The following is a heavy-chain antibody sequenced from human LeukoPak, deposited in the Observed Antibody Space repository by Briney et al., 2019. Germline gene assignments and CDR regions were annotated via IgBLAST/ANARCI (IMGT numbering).Heavy chain of an antibody. J-gene: IGHJ4*02. CDR2: SNSDGSST. Sequence: GGSLRLSCAASGFTFSSYWMHWVRQAPGKGLVWVSRSNSDGSSTSYADSVKGRFTLSRDNAKNTLYLQMNSLRVEDTAVYYCARAGPVSSIDYWGQGTLVTVSS. CDR3: ARAGPVSSIDY. D-gene: IGHD3-10*01. CDR1: GFTFSSYW. V-gene: IGHV3-74*01.